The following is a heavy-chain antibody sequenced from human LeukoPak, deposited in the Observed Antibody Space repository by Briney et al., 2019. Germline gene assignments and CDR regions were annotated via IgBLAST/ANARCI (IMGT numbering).Heavy chain of an antibody. J-gene: IGHJ6*04. V-gene: IGHV4-34*01. D-gene: IGHD2-21*02. CDR1: GGSFSGYY. CDR2: INHSGST. Sequence: SETLSLTCAVYGGSFSGYYWSWIRQPPGKGLEWIGEINHSGSTNYNPSLKSRVTISVDTSKNQFSLKLSSVTVADTAVYYCARATTTAITTSVRRANYYYGMDVWGKGTTVTVSS. CDR3: ARATTTAITTSVRRANYYYGMDV.